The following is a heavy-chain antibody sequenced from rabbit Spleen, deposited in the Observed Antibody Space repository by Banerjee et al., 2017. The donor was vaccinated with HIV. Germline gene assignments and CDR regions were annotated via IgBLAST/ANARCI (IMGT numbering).Heavy chain of an antibody. J-gene: IGHJ4*01. CDR3: ARAYSAYDSFNL. V-gene: IGHV1S45*01. CDR1: GFSFSSSYW. CDR2: IYAGSSSTT. Sequence: QEQLEESGGDLVKPEGSLTLTCTASGFSFSSSYWICWVRQAPGKGLEWIACIYAGSSSTTYYASWAKGRFTISKTSSTTVTLQMPSLTAADTATYFCARAYSAYDSFNLWGPGTLVTVS. D-gene: IGHD1-1*01.